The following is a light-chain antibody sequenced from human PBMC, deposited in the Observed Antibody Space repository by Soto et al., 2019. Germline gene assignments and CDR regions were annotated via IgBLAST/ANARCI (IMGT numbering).Light chain of an antibody. CDR1: SSNIGRNT. Sequence: VLTQPPSASGTPGQRVTISCSGSSSNIGRNTVNWYQQLPGTAPKLLIYTNNQRPSGVPDRFSGFKSSTSASLAISGLQSEDEADYYCAAWDDSLNGLYVFGTGTKVTVL. V-gene: IGLV1-44*01. CDR3: AAWDDSLNGLYV. CDR2: TNN. J-gene: IGLJ1*01.